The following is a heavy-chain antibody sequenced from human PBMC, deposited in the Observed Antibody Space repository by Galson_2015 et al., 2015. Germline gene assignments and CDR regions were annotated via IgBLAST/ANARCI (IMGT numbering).Heavy chain of an antibody. V-gene: IGHV3-48*02. CDR3: ARDLGDCTNGVCPYYYYGMDV. CDR1: GFTFSSYS. D-gene: IGHD2-8*01. J-gene: IGHJ6*02. CDR2: ISSSSSTI. Sequence: SLRLSCAASGFTFSSYSMNWVRQAPGKGLEWVSYISSSSSTIYYADSVKGRFTISRDNAKNSLYLQMNSLRDEDTAVYYCARDLGDCTNGVCPYYYYGMDVWGQGTTVTVSS.